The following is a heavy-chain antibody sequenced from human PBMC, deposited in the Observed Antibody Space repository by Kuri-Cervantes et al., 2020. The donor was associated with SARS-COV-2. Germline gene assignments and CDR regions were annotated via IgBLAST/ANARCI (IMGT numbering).Heavy chain of an antibody. Sequence: SVKVSCKASGDTFSSYAISWVRQAPGQGLEWMGGIIPIFGTANYAQKFQGRVTMTEDTSTDTAYMELSSLRSEDTAVYYCASSLAITGTTLENYYYYYGMDVWGQGTTVTSP. CDR3: ASSLAITGTTLENYYYYYGMDV. J-gene: IGHJ6*02. CDR1: GDTFSSYA. D-gene: IGHD1-7*01. V-gene: IGHV1-69*06. CDR2: IIPIFGTA.